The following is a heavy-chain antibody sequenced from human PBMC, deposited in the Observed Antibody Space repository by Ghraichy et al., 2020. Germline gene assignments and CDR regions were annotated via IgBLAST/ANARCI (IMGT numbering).Heavy chain of an antibody. CDR2: ISSSSSYI. D-gene: IGHD5-18*01. CDR3: ARDLDSYVDFDY. V-gene: IGHV3-21*01. Sequence: GGSLRLSCAASGFTFSSYSMNWVRQAPGKGLEWVSSISSSSSYIYYADSVKGRFTISRDNAKNSLYLQMNSLRAEDMAVYYCARDLDSYVDFDYWGQGTLVTVSS. J-gene: IGHJ4*02. CDR1: GFTFSSYS.